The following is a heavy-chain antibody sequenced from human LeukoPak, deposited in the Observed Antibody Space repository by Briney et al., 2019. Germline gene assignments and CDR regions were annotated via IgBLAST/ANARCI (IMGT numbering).Heavy chain of an antibody. CDR3: ARGRPHGNDY. CDR2: IASDGSST. D-gene: IGHD4-23*01. V-gene: IGHV3-74*01. CDR1: GFTFSAFG. J-gene: IGHJ4*02. Sequence: GGSLRLSCAASGFTFSAFGMNWVRQAPGKGLVWVSRIASDGSSTTYADSVKGRFSISRDNAKNTLYLQMNSLRVEDTAVYYCARGRPHGNDYWGQGTLVTVSS.